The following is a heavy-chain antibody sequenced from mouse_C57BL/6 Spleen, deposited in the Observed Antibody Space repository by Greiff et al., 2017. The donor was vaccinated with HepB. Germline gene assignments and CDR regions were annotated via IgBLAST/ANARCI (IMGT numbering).Heavy chain of an antibody. D-gene: IGHD4-1*02. CDR2: IDPETGGT. V-gene: IGHV1-15*01. Sequence: QVQLKESGAELVRPGASVTLSCKASGYTFTDYEMHWVKQTPVHGLEWIGAIDPETGGTAYNQKFKGKAILTADKSSSTAYMELRSLTSEDSAVYYCTGSNWDFDYWGQGTTLTVSS. CDR1: GYTFTDYE. CDR3: TGSNWDFDY. J-gene: IGHJ2*01.